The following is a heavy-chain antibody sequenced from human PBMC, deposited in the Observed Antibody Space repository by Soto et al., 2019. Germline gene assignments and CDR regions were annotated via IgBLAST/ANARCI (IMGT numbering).Heavy chain of an antibody. CDR2: IYYSGST. J-gene: IGHJ6*02. CDR3: ARDRASLDV. D-gene: IGHD3-10*01. CDR1: GGSISSYY. Sequence: SETLSLTCTVSGGSISSYYWSWIRQPPGKGLEWIGHIYYSGSTNYNPSLKSRVTISVDTSKNQFSLKLSSVTAADTAVYYCARDRASLDVWGQGTTVTVSS. V-gene: IGHV4-59*01.